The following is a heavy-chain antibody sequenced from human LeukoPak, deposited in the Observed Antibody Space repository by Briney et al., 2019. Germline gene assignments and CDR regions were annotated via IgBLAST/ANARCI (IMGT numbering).Heavy chain of an antibody. V-gene: IGHV5-51*01. CDR1: GYSFSTYW. CDR3: ARRIVRGYSYGFDY. J-gene: IGHJ4*02. D-gene: IGHD5-18*01. CDR2: IYPGDSDT. Sequence: GESLKISCQGSGYSFSTYWITWVRQMPGKGLEWMGIIYPGDSDTRYSPSFQGQVTISADKSISTAYLQWSSLKASDTAMYYCARRIVRGYSYGFDYWGQGTLVTVSS.